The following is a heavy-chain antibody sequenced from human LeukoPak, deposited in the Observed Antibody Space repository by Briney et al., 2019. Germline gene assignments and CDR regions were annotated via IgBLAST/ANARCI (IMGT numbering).Heavy chain of an antibody. CDR2: IIPILGIA. Sequence: GASVKVSCKASGGTFSSYAISWVRQAPGQGLEWMGRIIPILGIANYAQKFQGRVTITADKSTSTAYMELSSLRSEDTAVYYCARIAAAGTHFDYWGQGTLVTVSS. CDR3: ARIAAAGTHFDY. J-gene: IGHJ4*02. D-gene: IGHD6-13*01. V-gene: IGHV1-69*04. CDR1: GGTFSSYA.